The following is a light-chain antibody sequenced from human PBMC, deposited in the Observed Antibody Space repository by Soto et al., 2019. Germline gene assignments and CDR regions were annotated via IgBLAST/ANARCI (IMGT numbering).Light chain of an antibody. CDR2: GAS. V-gene: IGKV3-20*01. Sequence: EIVLTQAPGTLSLSPRERATLSCSPSQSVSNNYLAWYQQKPGQAPRLLIYGASNRATDIPDRFSGRGSGTDFTLTISRLEPEDFAVYYCQQYGSSPPSSTFGQGTGLEIK. J-gene: IGKJ5*01. CDR1: QSVSNNY. CDR3: QQYGSSPPSST.